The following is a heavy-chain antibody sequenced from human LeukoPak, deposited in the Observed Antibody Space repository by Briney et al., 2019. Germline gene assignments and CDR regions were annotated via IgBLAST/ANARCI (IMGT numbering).Heavy chain of an antibody. J-gene: IGHJ4*02. CDR2: IYYSGST. CDR1: GGSISSSYY. V-gene: IGHV4-39*01. D-gene: IGHD3-10*01. Sequence: SETLSLTCTVSGGSISSSYYWGWIRQPPGKGLEWIGSIYYSGSTYYNPSLKSRVTISVDTSKNQFSLRLSSVTAADTAVYYCARGMVRGVIGQNDYWGQGTLVTVSS. CDR3: ARGMVRGVIGQNDY.